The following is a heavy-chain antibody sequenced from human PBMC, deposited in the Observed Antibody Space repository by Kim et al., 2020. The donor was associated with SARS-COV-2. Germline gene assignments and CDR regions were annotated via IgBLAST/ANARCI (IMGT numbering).Heavy chain of an antibody. D-gene: IGHD3-3*01. J-gene: IGHJ6*04. Sequence: GGSLRLSCGVSGGTLSNYWMDWVRQAPGKGLVWVSRINSDGSMTSYADSVKGRFTISRDNVKNTFFLQMNSLRAEETAVYYCLRVDYDFWSGAYMDVWG. CDR2: INSDGSMT. V-gene: IGHV3-74*01. CDR3: LRVDYDFWSGAYMDV. CDR1: GGTLSNYW.